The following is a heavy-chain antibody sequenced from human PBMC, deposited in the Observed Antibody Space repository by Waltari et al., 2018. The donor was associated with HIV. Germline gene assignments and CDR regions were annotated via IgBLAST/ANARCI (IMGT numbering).Heavy chain of an antibody. Sequence: EVQLVESGGGLVQPGGSLRLSCAACGFTVSRNYMSWVRQGPGKGVEWVSVICSCGSTYYADSVKGRFTIAIDNSKNTLYLQMNSLRAEDTAVYYCARARLNSYGYDYWGQGTLVTVSS. V-gene: IGHV3-66*01. CDR2: ICSCGST. J-gene: IGHJ4*02. CDR1: GFTVSRNY. CDR3: ARARLNSYGYDY. D-gene: IGHD5-18*01.